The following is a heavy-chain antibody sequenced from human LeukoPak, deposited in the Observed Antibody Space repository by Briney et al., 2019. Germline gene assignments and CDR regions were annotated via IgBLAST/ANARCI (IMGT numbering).Heavy chain of an antibody. D-gene: IGHD1-26*01. Sequence: GGSLRLSCAASGFTFSSYSMNWVRQAPGKGLEWVSSISSSSYIYYADSVKGRFTISRDNAKNSLYLQMNSLRAEDTAVYYCARERATSSAFGWFDPWGQGTLVTVSS. CDR2: ISSSSYI. CDR1: GFTFSSYS. V-gene: IGHV3-21*01. CDR3: ARERATSSAFGWFDP. J-gene: IGHJ5*02.